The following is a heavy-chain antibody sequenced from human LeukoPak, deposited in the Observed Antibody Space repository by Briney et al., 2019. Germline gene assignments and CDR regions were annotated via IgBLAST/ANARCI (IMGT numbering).Heavy chain of an antibody. Sequence: ASVKVSCKASGYTFTGYYMHWVRQAPRQGLEWMGWINPNSGGTNYAQKFQGRVTMTRDTSISTAYMELSRLRSDDTAVYYCARGQGLLSILNYWGQGTLVTVSS. V-gene: IGHV1-2*02. J-gene: IGHJ4*02. CDR2: INPNSGGT. D-gene: IGHD3-10*01. CDR3: ARGQGLLSILNY. CDR1: GYTFTGYY.